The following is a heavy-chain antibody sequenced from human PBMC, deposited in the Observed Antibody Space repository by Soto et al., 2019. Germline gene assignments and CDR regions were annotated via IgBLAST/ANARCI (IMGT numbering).Heavy chain of an antibody. Sequence: QVQLVQSGAEVRKPGSSVTVSCKASGGTFSTYGITWVRQAPGQGLELMGNIIPLIGTANYAQRFRGRVTITADESTTTAYMELTSLRSEDTAVYYCARVVMTTVPASFYYGLDVWGQGTTVTVSS. CDR1: GGTFSTYG. V-gene: IGHV1-69*18. CDR3: ARVVMTTVPASFYYGLDV. J-gene: IGHJ6*02. CDR2: IIPLIGTA. D-gene: IGHD4-4*01.